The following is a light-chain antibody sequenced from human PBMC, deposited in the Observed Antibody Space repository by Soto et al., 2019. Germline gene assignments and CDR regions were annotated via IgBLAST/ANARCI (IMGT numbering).Light chain of an antibody. J-gene: IGKJ3*01. Sequence: EIVLTRSPATLSLSPGERATLSCRASQSVSSYLAWYQQKPGQAPRLLIYDASNRATGIPARFSGSGSGTDFTLTISSLEPEDFAVYDCQQRSNWPLTFGPGTKGDIK. V-gene: IGKV3-11*01. CDR2: DAS. CDR3: QQRSNWPLT. CDR1: QSVSSY.